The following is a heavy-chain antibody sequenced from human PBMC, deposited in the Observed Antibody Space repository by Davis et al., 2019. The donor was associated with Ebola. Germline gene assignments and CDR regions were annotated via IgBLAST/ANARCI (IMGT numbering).Heavy chain of an antibody. J-gene: IGHJ4*02. CDR2: ISYDGSNK. CDR3: ARGAKYDSKMVVTAIPYNQFDH. CDR1: GFTFSSYA. D-gene: IGHD2-21*02. Sequence: GESLKISCAASGFTFSSYAMHWVRQAPGKGLEWVAVISYDGSNKYYADSVKGRFTISRDNSKNTLYLQMNSLRAEDTAVYYCARGAKYDSKMVVTAIPYNQFDHWGQGTLVTVSS. V-gene: IGHV3-30-3*01.